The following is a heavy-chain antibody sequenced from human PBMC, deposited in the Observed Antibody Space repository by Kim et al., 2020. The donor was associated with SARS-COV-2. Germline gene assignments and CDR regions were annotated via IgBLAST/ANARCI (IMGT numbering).Heavy chain of an antibody. CDR3: ASLRDGYNSNRFDAFDI. J-gene: IGHJ3*02. D-gene: IGHD5-12*01. V-gene: IGHV4-39*01. Sequence: LKSRVTISVDTSKNQFSLKLSSVTAADTAVYYCASLRDGYNSNRFDAFDIWGQGTMVTVSS.